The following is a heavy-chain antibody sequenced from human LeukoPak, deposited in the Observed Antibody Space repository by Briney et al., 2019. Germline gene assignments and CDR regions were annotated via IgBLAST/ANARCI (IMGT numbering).Heavy chain of an antibody. Sequence: NTSETLSLTCTVSGYSISSGYYWGWIRQPPGKGLEWIGSIYHSGSTYYNPSLKSRVTISVDTSKNQFSLKLSSVTAADTAVYYCADGGSYNAFDIWGQGTMVTVSS. CDR3: ADGGSYNAFDI. V-gene: IGHV4-38-2*02. CDR1: GYSISSGYY. D-gene: IGHD1-26*01. J-gene: IGHJ3*02. CDR2: IYHSGST.